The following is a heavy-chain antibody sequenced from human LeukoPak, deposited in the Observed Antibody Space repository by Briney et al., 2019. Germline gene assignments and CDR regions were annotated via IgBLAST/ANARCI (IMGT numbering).Heavy chain of an antibody. CDR1: GGSISSSSYY. CDR3: ASDSGYDYYFDY. Sequence: PSETLSLTCTVSGGSISSSSYYWGWFRPPPGKGLEWIGGIYYSGSTYYNPSLKSRVTISVDTSKNQSSLKLSSVTAADTAVYYCASDSGYDYYFDYWGQGTLVTVSS. J-gene: IGHJ4*02. V-gene: IGHV4-39*01. D-gene: IGHD5-12*01. CDR2: IYYSGST.